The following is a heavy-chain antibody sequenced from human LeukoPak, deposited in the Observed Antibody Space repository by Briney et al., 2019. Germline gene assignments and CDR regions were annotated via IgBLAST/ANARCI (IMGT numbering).Heavy chain of an antibody. CDR2: VNESGGT. CDR1: VGSFSGYH. CDR3: ARGQGATVPKVGKNWFDP. V-gene: IGHV4-34*01. Sequence: SETLSLTCAVYVGSFSGYHWNWIRQPPGKGPEWIGEVNESGGTNINPSLRSRVILSVDTSMNQFSLKLISVTATDTGVYYCARGQGATVPKVGKNWFDPWGHGTRVIVSP. D-gene: IGHD1-26*01. J-gene: IGHJ5*02.